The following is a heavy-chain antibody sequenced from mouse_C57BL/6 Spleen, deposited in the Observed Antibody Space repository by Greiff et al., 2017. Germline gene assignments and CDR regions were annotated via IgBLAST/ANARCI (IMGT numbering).Heavy chain of an antibody. CDR3: ARVGNYGGY. Sequence: VQLQQSGPELVKPGASVKISCKASGYAFSSSWMNWVKQRPGKGLEWIGRIYPGDGDTNYNGKFKGKATLTADKSSSTAYMQLSSLTSEDSAVYFCARVGNYGGYWGQGTTLTGSS. V-gene: IGHV1-82*01. J-gene: IGHJ2*01. CDR1: GYAFSSSW. D-gene: IGHD2-1*01. CDR2: IYPGDGDT.